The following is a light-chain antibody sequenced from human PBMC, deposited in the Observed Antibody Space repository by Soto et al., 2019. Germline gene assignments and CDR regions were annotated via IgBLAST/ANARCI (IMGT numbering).Light chain of an antibody. CDR2: GNS. J-gene: IGLJ2*01. CDR1: SSNIGAGYD. CDR3: QSYDSSLSGMV. Sequence: QSALTQPPSVSGAPGQRVTISCTGSSSNIGAGYDVHWYQQLPGTAPKLLIYGNSNRPSGVPDRFSGSKSGTSASLAITGLQAEDEADYYCQSYDSSLSGMVFGGGNKLTVL. V-gene: IGLV1-40*01.